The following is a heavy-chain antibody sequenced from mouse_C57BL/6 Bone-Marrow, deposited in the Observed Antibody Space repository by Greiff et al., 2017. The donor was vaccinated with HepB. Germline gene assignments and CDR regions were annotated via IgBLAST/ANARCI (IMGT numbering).Heavy chain of an antibody. J-gene: IGHJ2*01. V-gene: IGHV1-85*01. CDR3: ARSFFTTVVDY. D-gene: IGHD1-1*01. CDR1: GYTFTSYD. Sequence: VHLVESGPELVKPGASVKLSCKASGYTFTSYDINWVKQRPGQGLEWIGWIYPRDGSTKYNEKFKGKATLTVDTSSSTAYMELHSLTSEDSAVYFCARSFFTTVVDYWGQGTTLTVSS. CDR2: IYPRDGST.